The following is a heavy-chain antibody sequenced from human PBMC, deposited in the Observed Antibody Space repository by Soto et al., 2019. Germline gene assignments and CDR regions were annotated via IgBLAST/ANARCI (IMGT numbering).Heavy chain of an antibody. D-gene: IGHD2-15*01. Sequence: PGGSLRLSCTASGFTFSDYAMSWFRQAPGKGLEWVGFIRSKAYGGTTEYAASAKGRFTISRDDSKSIAYLQMNSLRAEDTAVYYCAKVTGYCSGGSCYGGDDYWGQGTLVTVSS. CDR2: IRSKAYGGTT. J-gene: IGHJ4*02. CDR1: GFTFSDYA. V-gene: IGHV3-49*03. CDR3: AKVTGYCSGGSCYGGDDY.